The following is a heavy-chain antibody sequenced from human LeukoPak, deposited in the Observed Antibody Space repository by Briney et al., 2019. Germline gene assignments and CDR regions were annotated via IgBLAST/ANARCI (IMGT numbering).Heavy chain of an antibody. V-gene: IGHV4-30-4*08. CDR1: GGSISSGDYY. Sequence: SETLSLTCTVSGGSISSGDYYWSWIRQPPGKGLEWIGYIYYSGSTYYNPSLKSRVTISVDTSKNQFSLKLSSVTAADTAVYYSARGNYYGEGGFDYWGQGTLVTVSS. CDR2: IYYSGST. D-gene: IGHD4-17*01. CDR3: ARGNYYGEGGFDY. J-gene: IGHJ4*02.